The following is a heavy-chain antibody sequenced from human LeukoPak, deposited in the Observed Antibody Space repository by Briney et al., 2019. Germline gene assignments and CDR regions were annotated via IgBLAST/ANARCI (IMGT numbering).Heavy chain of an antibody. Sequence: PSETLSLTCAVSGGSISSGGYSWSWIRQPPGKGLEWIGYIYHSGSTYYNPSLKSRVTISVDRPKNQFSLKLCSVTAADTAVYYCARLVAATGNFDYWGQGTLVTVSS. CDR1: GGSISSGGYS. CDR3: ARLVAATGNFDY. CDR2: IYHSGST. D-gene: IGHD6-13*01. J-gene: IGHJ4*02. V-gene: IGHV4-30-2*01.